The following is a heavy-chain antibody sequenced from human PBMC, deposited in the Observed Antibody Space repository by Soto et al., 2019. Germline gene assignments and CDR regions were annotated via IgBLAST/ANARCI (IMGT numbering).Heavy chain of an antibody. CDR1: GFSFISYA. CDR2: ISDSGGRT. D-gene: IGHD3-3*01. V-gene: IGHV3-23*01. CDR3: TKGGVSFLYWLGDV. Sequence: DVQLLESGGGLVQPGKSLRLSCAASGFSFISYAMSWVRQVPGKRLEWDSSISDSGGRTFYAESVEGRFTISRDDSTSTLFLQINSLRAEDTAIYYCTKGGVSFLYWLGDVWGQGTTVTVSS. J-gene: IGHJ6*02.